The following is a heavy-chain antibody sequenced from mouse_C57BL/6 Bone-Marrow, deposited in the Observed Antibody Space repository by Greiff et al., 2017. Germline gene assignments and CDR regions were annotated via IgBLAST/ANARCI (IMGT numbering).Heavy chain of an antibody. Sequence: EVKVEESGGGLVQPGGSLSLSCAASGFTFTDYYMSWVRQPPGKALEWLGFIRNKANGYTTEYSASVKGRFTISRDNSQSILYLQMNALRAEDSATYYCARPHDEGDAMDYWGQGTSVTVSS. V-gene: IGHV7-3*01. D-gene: IGHD2-12*01. J-gene: IGHJ4*01. CDR3: ARPHDEGDAMDY. CDR1: GFTFTDYY. CDR2: IRNKANGYTT.